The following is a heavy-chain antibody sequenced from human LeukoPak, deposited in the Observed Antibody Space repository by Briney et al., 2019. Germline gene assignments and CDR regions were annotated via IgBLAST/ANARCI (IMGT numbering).Heavy chain of an antibody. V-gene: IGHV1-69*04. CDR2: IIPIFGIA. Sequence: SVKVSCKASGGTFSSYAISWVRQAPGQGLEWMGRIIPIFGIANYAQKFQGRVTITADKSTSTAYMEPSSLRSEDTAVYYCARDGTAMVPYWGQGTLVTVSS. CDR1: GGTFSSYA. J-gene: IGHJ4*01. CDR3: ARDGTAMVPY. D-gene: IGHD5-18*01.